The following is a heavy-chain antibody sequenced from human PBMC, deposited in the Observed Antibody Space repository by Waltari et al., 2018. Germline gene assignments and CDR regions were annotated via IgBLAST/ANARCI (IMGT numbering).Heavy chain of an antibody. CDR2: IVVGSGNT. J-gene: IGHJ4*02. V-gene: IGHV1-58*01. D-gene: IGHD2-15*01. CDR1: GFTFTSSA. Sequence: QMQLVQSGPEVKKPGTSVKVSCKASGFTFTSSAVQWVRQARGQRLEWIGWIVVGSGNTNYAQKVQERVTITRDMSTSTAYMELSSLRSEDTAVYYCAADPQYCSGGSCYSRSIDYWGQGTLVTVSS. CDR3: AADPQYCSGGSCYSRSIDY.